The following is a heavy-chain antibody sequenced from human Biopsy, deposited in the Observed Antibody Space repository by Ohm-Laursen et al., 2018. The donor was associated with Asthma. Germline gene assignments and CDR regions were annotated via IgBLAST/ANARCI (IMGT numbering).Heavy chain of an antibody. CDR1: GGTFNTYV. CDR2: INSVFGTT. J-gene: IGHJ4*02. CDR3: ARKAGSCISRSCYSLDF. D-gene: IGHD2-15*01. Sequence: SVKVSCKSLGGTFNTYVIGWVRQAPGQGLAWMGGINSVFGTTTYPQKFQDRVTITADDSTSTVYMELSSLRSEYTAVYYCARKAGSCISRSCYSLDFWGQGTLVTVSS. V-gene: IGHV1-69*13.